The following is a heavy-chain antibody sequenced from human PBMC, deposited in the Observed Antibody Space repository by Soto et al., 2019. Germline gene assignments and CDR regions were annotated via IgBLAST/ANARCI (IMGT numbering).Heavy chain of an antibody. Sequence: QVQLQESGPGLVKPSGTLSLICTISGGSINSSNWWTWVRQAPGKGLEWIAEIYPSGNSDYNPSLKSRVTISLDKSNNQFSLEVTSVTAADTAVYYCARKDHTRSYSWGQGILVTVSS. CDR3: ARKDHTRSYS. CDR2: IYPSGNS. CDR1: GGSINSSNW. V-gene: IGHV4-4*02. D-gene: IGHD3-10*01. J-gene: IGHJ4*02.